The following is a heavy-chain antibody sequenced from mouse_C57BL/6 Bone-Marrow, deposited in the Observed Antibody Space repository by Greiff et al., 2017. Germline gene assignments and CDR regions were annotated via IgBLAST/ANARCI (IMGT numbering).Heavy chain of an antibody. CDR1: GFTFSSYA. J-gene: IGHJ3*01. CDR2: ISSGGDYI. CDR3: TREGLGYLAWFAY. Sequence: EVMLVESGAGLVKPGGSLKLSCAASGFTFSSYAMSWVRQTPETRLEWVAYISSGGDYIYYADTVKGRFTISSYNARNTLYLQMSSLKSEDTAMYYCTREGLGYLAWFAYWGQGTLVTVSA. D-gene: IGHD5-1*01. V-gene: IGHV5-9-1*02.